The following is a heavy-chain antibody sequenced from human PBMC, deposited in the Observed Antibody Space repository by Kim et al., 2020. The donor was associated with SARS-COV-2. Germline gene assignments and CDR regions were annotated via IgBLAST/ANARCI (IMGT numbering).Heavy chain of an antibody. J-gene: IGHJ4*02. CDR2: INTNTGNP. D-gene: IGHD6-19*01. CDR3: ARDQRAQWLVRKGEVDY. Sequence: ASVKVSCKASGYTFTSYAMNWVRQAPGQGLEWMGWINTNTGNPTYAQGFTGRFVFSLDTSVSTAYLQISSLKAEDTAVYYCARDQRAQWLVRKGEVDYWGRGALVTVSS. V-gene: IGHV7-4-1*02. CDR1: GYTFTSYA.